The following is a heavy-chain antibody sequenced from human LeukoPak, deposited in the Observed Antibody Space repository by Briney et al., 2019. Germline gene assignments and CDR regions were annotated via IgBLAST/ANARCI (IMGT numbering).Heavy chain of an antibody. V-gene: IGHV1-18*01. CDR2: ISAYNGNT. CDR3: ARAGYDILTGYTPPNYFDY. CDR1: GYTFTSYG. D-gene: IGHD3-9*01. J-gene: IGHJ4*02. Sequence: ASVKVSCKASGYTFTSYGISWVRQAPGQGLEWMGWISAYNGNTNYAQKFQGRVTMTRDTSISTAYMELSRLRSDDTAVYYCARAGYDILTGYTPPNYFDYWGQGTLVTVSS.